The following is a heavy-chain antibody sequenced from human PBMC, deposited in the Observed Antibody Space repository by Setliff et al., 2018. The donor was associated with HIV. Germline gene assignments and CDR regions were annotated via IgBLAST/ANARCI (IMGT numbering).Heavy chain of an antibody. J-gene: IGHJ3*02. V-gene: IGHV5-51*01. CDR2: IYPGDSDI. CDR1: GYSFPNYW. CDR3: ARRASYFDYRGDAFDI. D-gene: IGHD3-22*01. Sequence: GESLKISCKGSGYSFPNYWIGWVRQMPGKGLEWMGIIYPGDSDIRYSPSFQGQVTISADKSITTAYLQWSSLKASDTAMYYCARRASYFDYRGDAFDIWGQGTMVTVS.